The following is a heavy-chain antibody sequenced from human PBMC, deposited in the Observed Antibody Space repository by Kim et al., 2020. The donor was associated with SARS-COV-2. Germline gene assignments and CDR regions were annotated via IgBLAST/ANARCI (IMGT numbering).Heavy chain of an antibody. Sequence: GGSLRLSCAASGFTFSTYAMGWVRQTPGKGLEWVSAISTSGGNTYYADSVKGRFAISRDNSKDALYLQMDSLRAEDTAVYYCAKVFTQRLLRGLFGSWG. V-gene: IGHV3-23*01. D-gene: IGHD3-3*01. CDR3: AKVFTQRLLRGLFGS. CDR2: ISTSGGNT. CDR1: GFTFSTYA. J-gene: IGHJ5*01.